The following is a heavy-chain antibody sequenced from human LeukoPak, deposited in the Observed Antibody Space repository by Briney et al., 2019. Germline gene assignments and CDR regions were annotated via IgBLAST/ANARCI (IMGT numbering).Heavy chain of an antibody. CDR1: GGSFSGYY. V-gene: IGHV4-34*01. J-gene: IGHJ5*02. CDR2: INHSGST. CDR3: ASMTYYDILTVGGWLDP. Sequence: SETLSLTCAVYGGSFSGYYWSWIRQPPGKGLEWIGEINHSGSTNYNPSLKSRVTISVDTSKNQFSLKLSSVTAADTAVYYCASMTYYDILTVGGWLDPWGQGTLVTVSS. D-gene: IGHD3-9*01.